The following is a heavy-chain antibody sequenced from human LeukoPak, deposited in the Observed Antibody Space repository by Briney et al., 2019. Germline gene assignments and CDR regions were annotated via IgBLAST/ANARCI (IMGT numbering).Heavy chain of an antibody. CDR1: GGTFSSYA. D-gene: IGHD3-22*01. CDR3: ARDLEHHSDRSGYLSPDY. J-gene: IGHJ4*02. CDR2: IIPIFGTA. V-gene: IGHV1-69*06. Sequence: GASVKVSCKASGGTFSSYAISWVRQAPGQGLEWMGGIIPIFGTANYAQKFRGRVTITADKSTRTAYMELSSLRSEDTAVYYCARDLEHHSDRSGYLSPDYWGQGTLVTVSS.